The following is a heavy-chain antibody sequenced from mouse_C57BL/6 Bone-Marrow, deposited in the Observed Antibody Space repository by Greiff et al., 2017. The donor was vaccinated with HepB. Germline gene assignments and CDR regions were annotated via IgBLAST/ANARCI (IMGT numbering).Heavy chain of an antibody. CDR3: PITTLVAPYYAMDY. J-gene: IGHJ4*01. CDR1: GYTFTSYW. CDR2: IHPNSGST. V-gene: IGHV1-64*01. Sequence: QVQLQQPGAELVKPGASVKLSCKASGYTFTSYWMHWVKPRPGQGLEWIGMIHPNSGSTNYNEKFKSKATLTVDKSSSTAYMQLSSLTSEDSAVYYCPITTLVAPYYAMDYWGQGTSVTVSS. D-gene: IGHD1-1*01.